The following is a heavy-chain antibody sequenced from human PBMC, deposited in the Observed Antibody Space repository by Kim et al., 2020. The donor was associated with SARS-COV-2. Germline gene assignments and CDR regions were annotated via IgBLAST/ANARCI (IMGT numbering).Heavy chain of an antibody. D-gene: IGHD3-10*01. J-gene: IGHJ6*02. CDR2: IIPIFGTA. CDR3: ARAGYGSGSYYTLRPYYYYGMDV. CDR1: GGTFSSYA. V-gene: IGHV1-69*13. Sequence: SVKVSCKASGGTFSSYAISWVRQAPGQGLEWMGGIIPIFGTANYAQKFQGRVTITADESTSTAYMELSSLRSEDTAVYYCARAGYGSGSYYTLRPYYYYGMDVWGQGTTVTVSS.